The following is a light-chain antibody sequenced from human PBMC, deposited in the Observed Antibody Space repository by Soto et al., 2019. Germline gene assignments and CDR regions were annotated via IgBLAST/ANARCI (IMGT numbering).Light chain of an antibody. CDR2: GAS. V-gene: IGKV3-20*01. Sequence: EIVLTQSPGTLSLSPGERATLSCRASQSVSSSYLAWYQQKPGQAPRLLIYGASSSATGSPDRFSGSGSGTDFTLTISRREPEDFAVYYCQQYGSSPTWTFGQGTKVEIK. J-gene: IGKJ1*01. CDR3: QQYGSSPTWT. CDR1: QSVSSSY.